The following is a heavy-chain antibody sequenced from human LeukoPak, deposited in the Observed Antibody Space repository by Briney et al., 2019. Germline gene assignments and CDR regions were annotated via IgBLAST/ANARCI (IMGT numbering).Heavy chain of an antibody. CDR1: GYTFTGYY. V-gene: IGHV1-2*02. D-gene: IGHD2-2*01. CDR3: VRGLCTGTICYVFDY. Sequence: GASVKVSCKASGYTFTGYYLHWVRQAPGQGLEWMGWINPNSGGTNYSQKFQGRVTMTRDTSISTAYMELSRLRSDDTAVYYCVRGLCTGTICYVFDYWGQGTLVTVSS. CDR2: INPNSGGT. J-gene: IGHJ4*02.